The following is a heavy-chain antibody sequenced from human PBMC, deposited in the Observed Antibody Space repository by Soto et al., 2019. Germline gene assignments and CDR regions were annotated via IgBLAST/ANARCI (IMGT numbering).Heavy chain of an antibody. CDR3: ARGKSSGYIFGRRDFFYDVMDF. CDR1: GGSLSHHY. J-gene: IGHJ6*02. CDR2: IHPSGST. Sequence: ENLPHTYAGFGGSLSHHYWTWVRQSPGKRLEWIGEIHPSGSTDSSASLKSRVTLSLDTSTSQFSLQVTSVTAADTGVYYCARGKSSGYIFGRRDFFYDVMDFRGPGSTVTGS. D-gene: IGHD5-18*01. V-gene: IGHV4-34*01.